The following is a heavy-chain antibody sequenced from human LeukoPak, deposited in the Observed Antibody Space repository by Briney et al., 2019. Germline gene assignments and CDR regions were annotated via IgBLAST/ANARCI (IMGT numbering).Heavy chain of an antibody. V-gene: IGHV3-23*01. CDR2: ISGSGGST. J-gene: IGHJ4*02. Sequence: GGSLRLSCAASGFTFSSYAMSWVRQAPGKGLEWVSAISGSGGSTYYADSVKGRFTISRDNSKNTLYLQMNSLRSEDTAVYYCARRRLGYCSNWGQGTLVTVSS. CDR3: ARRRLGYCSN. CDR1: GFTFSSYA. D-gene: IGHD2-2*01.